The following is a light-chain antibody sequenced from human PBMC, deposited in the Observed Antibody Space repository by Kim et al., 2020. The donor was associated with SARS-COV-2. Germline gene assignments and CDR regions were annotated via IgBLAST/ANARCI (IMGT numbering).Light chain of an antibody. V-gene: IGLV3-19*02. Sequence: SSELTQDPAVSVDLGQTVRITCQGDSLTTYHATWYQQKAGQAPVRVFYDKDNRASGIPDRFSGSNSRNTASLTITGAQAEDEADYYCQSWDSSGNHVVFGGGTKLTVL. J-gene: IGLJ2*01. CDR2: DKD. CDR1: SLTTYH. CDR3: QSWDSSGNHVV.